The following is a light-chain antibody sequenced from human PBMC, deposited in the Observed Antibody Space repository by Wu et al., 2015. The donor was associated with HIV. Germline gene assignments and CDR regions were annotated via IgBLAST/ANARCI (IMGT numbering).Light chain of an antibody. V-gene: IGKV3-20*01. CDR3: QQYSESYT. J-gene: IGKJ2*01. CDR2: HAS. CDR1: QNVDNNF. Sequence: EIVLTQSPGTLSLSPGERATLSCWASQNVDNNFLAWYQQKPGQAPRLLIYHASNRATGIPDRFSGSGSGTDFTLTISRLEPEDFAVFYCQQYSESYTFGLGDLGWRSN.